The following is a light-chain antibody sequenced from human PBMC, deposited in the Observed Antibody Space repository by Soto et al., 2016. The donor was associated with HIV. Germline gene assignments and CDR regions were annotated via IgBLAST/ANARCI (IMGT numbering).Light chain of an antibody. Sequence: DIVMTQTPPILSVTPGQPASISCKSSRSLLHTDGKTYLYWYLQKPGQPPHLLIYEVSNRFSGVPDRFSGSGSGTDFTLKISRVEADDVGVYYCMQHAHWPWSFGQGTKVEIK. J-gene: IGKJ1*01. CDR2: EVS. CDR1: RSLLHTDGKTY. CDR3: MQHAHWPWS. V-gene: IGKV2D-29*01.